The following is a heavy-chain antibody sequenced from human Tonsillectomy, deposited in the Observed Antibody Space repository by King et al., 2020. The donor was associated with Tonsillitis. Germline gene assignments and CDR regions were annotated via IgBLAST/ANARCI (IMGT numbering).Heavy chain of an antibody. CDR1: GYNFISYW. Sequence: QLVQSGAEVKKPGESLKISCKGAGYNFISYWIGWVRQMPGKGLEWMGIIYPGDSDTPYSPSFQGQLTISVEKSISTAYLQWSSLRASDTAMYYCARLGIAVLEGAFDIWGQGTMVTVSS. D-gene: IGHD6-19*01. CDR3: ARLGIAVLEGAFDI. J-gene: IGHJ3*02. CDR2: IYPGDSDT. V-gene: IGHV5-51*01.